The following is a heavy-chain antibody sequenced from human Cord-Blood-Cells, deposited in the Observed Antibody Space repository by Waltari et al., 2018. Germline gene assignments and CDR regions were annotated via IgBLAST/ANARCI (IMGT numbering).Heavy chain of an antibody. CDR3: AKEGTGWNDAFDI. Sequence: EVQLLESGGGLVQPGGSLRLSCAASGFTFSSYAMSWFRQAPGKWLEWVSAISGSGGSTYYADSVKGRFTISRDNSKNTLYLQMNSLRVEDTAVYYCAKEGTGWNDAFDIWGQGTMVTVSS. CDR2: ISGSGGST. D-gene: IGHD1-1*01. J-gene: IGHJ3*02. CDR1: GFTFSSYA. V-gene: IGHV3-23*01.